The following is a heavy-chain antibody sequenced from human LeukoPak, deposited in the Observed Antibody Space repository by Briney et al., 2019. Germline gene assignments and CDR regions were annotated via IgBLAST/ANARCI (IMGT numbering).Heavy chain of an antibody. V-gene: IGHV3-48*01. J-gene: IGHJ4*02. CDR1: GFTFSSYA. D-gene: IGHD3-22*01. CDR2: ISSGSSTI. CDR3: ARDYYDSSGDY. Sequence: GGSLRLSCAASGFTFSSYAMNWVRQAPGKGLECVSYISSGSSTIYYAASVKGRFTISRDNAKNLLYLQMNSLRAEDTAVYYCARDYYDSSGDYWGQGTLVTVSS.